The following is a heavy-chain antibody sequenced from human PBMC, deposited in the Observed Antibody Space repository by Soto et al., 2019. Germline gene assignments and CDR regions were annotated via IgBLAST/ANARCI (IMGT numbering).Heavy chain of an antibody. J-gene: IGHJ4*02. D-gene: IGHD3-16*01. Sequence: PGGSLRVSCAVSGLTFDDNARHWVRQAPEKGLEWVSGINWKSDIGYADSVKGRFTISRDNAENSLYPQMNSLRAEDTALYYCAISQDRGGRTTFIYWGQGTQVTVSS. V-gene: IGHV3-9*01. CDR1: GLTFDDNA. CDR3: AISQDRGGRTTFIY. CDR2: INWKSDI.